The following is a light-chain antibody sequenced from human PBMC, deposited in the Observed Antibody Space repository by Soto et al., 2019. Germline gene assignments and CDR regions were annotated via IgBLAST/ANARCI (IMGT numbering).Light chain of an antibody. CDR3: RSYTSSSYTSSSTLYV. J-gene: IGLJ1*01. CDR2: DVS. CDR1: SNDVGGYNY. V-gene: IGLV2-14*01. Sequence: QSALTQPASVSGSPGQSITISCTGTSNDVGGYNYVSWYQQYPGKAPKLMIYDVSNRPSGVSNRFSGSKSGNTASLTISGLQAEEEADYYCRSYTSSSYTSSSTLYVFGTGTKLTVL.